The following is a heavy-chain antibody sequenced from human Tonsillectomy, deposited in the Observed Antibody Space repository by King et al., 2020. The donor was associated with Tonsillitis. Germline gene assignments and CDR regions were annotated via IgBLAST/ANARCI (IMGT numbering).Heavy chain of an antibody. CDR3: APLPHYGDSSSVFDY. V-gene: IGHV3-30-3*01. J-gene: IGHJ4*02. CDR2: ISDDGSNK. Sequence: VQLVESGGGVVQPGRSLRLSCAGSGFTFSSFAMHWVRQAPGKGLEWVAVISDDGSNKYYADSVKGRFTISRDNSKDTLYLQMSSLRAEDTAVYYCAPLPHYGDSSSVFDYWGQGTLVTVSS. CDR1: GFTFSSFA. D-gene: IGHD4-17*01.